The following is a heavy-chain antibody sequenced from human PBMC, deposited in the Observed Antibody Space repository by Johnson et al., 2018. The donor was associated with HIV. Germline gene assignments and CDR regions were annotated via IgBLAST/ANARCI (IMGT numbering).Heavy chain of an antibody. CDR3: ARDDSFLDACAI. J-gene: IGHJ3*02. V-gene: IGHV3-73*02. D-gene: IGHD3-22*01. Sequence: VQLVESGGGLVQPGGSLKLSCAASGFTFSGSAMHWVRQASGKGLEWVGRIRSKANSYATAYAASVKGRFTISRDNAKNSLYLQMNSLRAEDTAVYYCARDDSFLDACAIWGQGTMVTVSS. CDR1: GFTFSGSA. CDR2: IRSKANSYAT.